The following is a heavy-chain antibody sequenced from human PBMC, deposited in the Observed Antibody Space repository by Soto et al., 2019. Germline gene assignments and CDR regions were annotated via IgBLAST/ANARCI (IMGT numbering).Heavy chain of an antibody. CDR1: GGTFSSYA. D-gene: IGHD4-17*01. Sequence: SVKVSCKASGGTFSSYAISWVRQAPGQGLEWMGGIIPIFGTANYAQKFQGRVTITADKSTSTAYMELSSLRPEDTAVYYCASGDYHSQPLPLDYWGQGTLVTVS. J-gene: IGHJ4*02. CDR2: IIPIFGTA. CDR3: ASGDYHSQPLPLDY. V-gene: IGHV1-69*06.